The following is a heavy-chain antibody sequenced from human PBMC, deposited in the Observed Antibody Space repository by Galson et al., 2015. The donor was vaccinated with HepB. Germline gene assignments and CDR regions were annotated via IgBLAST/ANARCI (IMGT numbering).Heavy chain of an antibody. CDR2: ISSSSSYT. CDR1: GFTFSDYY. D-gene: IGHD6-13*01. Sequence: SLRLSCAASGFTFSDYYMSWIRQAPGKGLEWVSYISSSSSYTNYADSVKGRFTISRDNAKNSLYLQMNSLRAEDTAVYYCARDVYGSIAAAAVNYNYYYGMDVWGLGTTVTVSS. J-gene: IGHJ6*02. CDR3: ARDVYGSIAAAAVNYNYYYGMDV. V-gene: IGHV3-11*06.